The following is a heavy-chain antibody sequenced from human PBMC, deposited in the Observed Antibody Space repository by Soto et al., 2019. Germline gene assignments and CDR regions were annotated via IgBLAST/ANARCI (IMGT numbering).Heavy chain of an antibody. V-gene: IGHV4-4*07. CDR1: GGSFSSYY. D-gene: IGHD3-3*01. CDR2: IYTSGST. Sequence: XGTLSLTCTVSGGSFSSYYWSWIRQPAGKGLEWIGRIYTSGSTNYNPSLKSRVTMSVDTSKNQFSLKLSSVTAADKAVYYCGRDPRVRCPAYYYGMDVWGQGTTVTVSS. J-gene: IGHJ6*02. CDR3: GRDPRVRCPAYYYGMDV.